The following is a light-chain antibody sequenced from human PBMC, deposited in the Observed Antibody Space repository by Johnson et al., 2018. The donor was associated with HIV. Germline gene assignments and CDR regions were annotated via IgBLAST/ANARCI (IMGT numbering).Light chain of an antibody. J-gene: IGLJ1*01. V-gene: IGLV1-51*02. Sequence: QSVLTQPPSVSAAPGQKVTISCSGSSSNIGNNYVSWYQQLPGTAPKLLIYENNKRPSGIPDRFSGSKSSTSATLGITGLQTGDEADYYCGTWASSLSAGRVFGTGTKVTVL. CDR2: ENN. CDR1: SSNIGNNY. CDR3: GTWASSLSAGRV.